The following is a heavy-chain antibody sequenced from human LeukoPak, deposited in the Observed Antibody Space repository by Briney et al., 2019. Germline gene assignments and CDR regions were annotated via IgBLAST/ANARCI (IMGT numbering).Heavy chain of an antibody. CDR1: GYTFTSYG. CDR3: ARGPPRRSYYGSGSLTDY. Sequence: ASVNVSCKASGYTFTSYGISWVRQAPGQGLEWMGWISSYNGNTNYAQKLQGRVTMTADTSTSTAYMELRSLRSDDTAVYYCARGPPRRSYYGSGSLTDYWGQGTLVTVSS. CDR2: ISSYNGNT. D-gene: IGHD3-10*01. V-gene: IGHV1-18*01. J-gene: IGHJ4*02.